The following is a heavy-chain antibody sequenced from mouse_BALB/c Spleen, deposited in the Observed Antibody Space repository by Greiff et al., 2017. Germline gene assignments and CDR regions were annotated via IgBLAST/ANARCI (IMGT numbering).Heavy chain of an antibody. V-gene: IGHV3-8*02. J-gene: IGHJ2*01. Sequence: DVKLQESGPSLVKPSQTLSLTCSVTGDSITSGYWNWIRKFPGNKLEYMGYISYSGSTYYNPSLKSRISITRDTSKNQYYLQLNSVTTEDTATYYCARYRHDGYPYYFDYWGQGTTLTVSS. CDR1: GDSITSGY. CDR2: ISYSGST. D-gene: IGHD2-3*01. CDR3: ARYRHDGYPYYFDY.